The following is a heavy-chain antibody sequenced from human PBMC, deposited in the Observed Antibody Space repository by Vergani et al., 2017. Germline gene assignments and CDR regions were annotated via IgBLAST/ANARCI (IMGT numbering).Heavy chain of an antibody. CDR2: IIPIFGTA. J-gene: IGHJ5*02. CDR1: GGTFSSYA. Sequence: QVQLVQSGAEVKKPGSSVKVSCKASGGTFSSYAISWVRQAPGQGLEWMGGIIPIFGTANYAQKFQGRVTITADESTSTAYMELSSLRSEDTAVYYCARTRGDYYDSRDNRGWFDPWGQGTLVTVSS. CDR3: ARTRGDYYDSRDNRGWFDP. D-gene: IGHD3-22*01. V-gene: IGHV1-69*01.